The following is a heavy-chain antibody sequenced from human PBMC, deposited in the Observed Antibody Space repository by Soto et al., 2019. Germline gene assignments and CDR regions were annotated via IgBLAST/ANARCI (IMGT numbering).Heavy chain of an antibody. CDR1: GYTFTGYY. CDR2: INPNSGGT. CDR3: ARGPTMVRGVISIRETDY. V-gene: IGHV1-2*02. Sequence: QVQLVQSGAEVKKPGASVKVSCKASGYTFTGYYMHWVRQAPGQGLEWMGWINPNSGGTNYAQKFQGGVTMTRDTSISTAYMELSRLRSDDTAVYYCARGPTMVRGVISIRETDYWGQGTLVTVSS. J-gene: IGHJ4*02. D-gene: IGHD3-10*01.